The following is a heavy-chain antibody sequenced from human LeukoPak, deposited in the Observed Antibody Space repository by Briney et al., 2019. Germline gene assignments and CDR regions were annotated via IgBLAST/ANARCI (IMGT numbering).Heavy chain of an antibody. V-gene: IGHV3-30*02. CDR1: GFTFSSYG. CDR3: AKEVIQLWDPLDY. CDR2: ILSDGSKE. D-gene: IGHD5-18*01. Sequence: GGSLRLSCAASGFTFSSYGMHWVRQAPGKGLEWVAVILSDGSKEFYTDSVKGRFTISRDNSKNTLYLQMNSLRAEDTAVYYCAKEVIQLWDPLDYWGQGTLVTVSS. J-gene: IGHJ4*02.